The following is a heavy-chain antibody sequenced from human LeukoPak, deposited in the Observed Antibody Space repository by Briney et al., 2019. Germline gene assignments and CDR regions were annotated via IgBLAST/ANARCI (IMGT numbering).Heavy chain of an antibody. V-gene: IGHV1-69*06. CDR1: GGTFSSYA. CDR3: ARVRGGAVAPGKAYYYYYYYMDV. D-gene: IGHD6-19*01. Sequence: ASVKVSCKASGGTFSSYAISWVRQAPGQGLEWMGGIIPIFGTANYAQKFQGRVTITADKSTSTAYMELSSLRSEDTAVYYCARVRGGAVAPGKAYYYYYYYMDVWGKGTTVTVSS. J-gene: IGHJ6*03. CDR2: IIPIFGTA.